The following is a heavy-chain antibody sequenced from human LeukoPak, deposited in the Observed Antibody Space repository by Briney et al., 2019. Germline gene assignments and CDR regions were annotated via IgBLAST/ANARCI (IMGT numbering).Heavy chain of an antibody. D-gene: IGHD3-10*01. CDR2: IYYSGST. J-gene: IGHJ4*02. CDR3: ARGHFNLPYYYGSGSTFDY. CDR1: GGSISSGGYS. Sequence: QSSETLSLTCTVSGGSISSGGYSWSWIRQPPGKGLEWIGYIYYSGSTNYNPSLKSRVTISVDTSKNQSSLKLSSVTAADTAVYYCARGHFNLPYYYGSGSTFDYWGQGTLVTVSS. V-gene: IGHV4-61*08.